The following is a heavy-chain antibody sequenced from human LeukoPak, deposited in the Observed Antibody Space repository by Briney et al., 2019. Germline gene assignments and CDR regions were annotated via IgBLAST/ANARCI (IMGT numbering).Heavy chain of an antibody. CDR1: GYTFTSYY. Sequence: GASVKVSCKASGYTFTSYYMHWVRQAPGQGLEWMGIINPSGGSTSYAQKFQGRVTMTRDMSTSTVYMELSSLRSEDTAVYYCARDLRYYYDSSGPGDYWGQGTLVTVSS. V-gene: IGHV1-46*01. CDR2: INPSGGST. CDR3: ARDLRYYYDSSGPGDY. J-gene: IGHJ4*02. D-gene: IGHD3-22*01.